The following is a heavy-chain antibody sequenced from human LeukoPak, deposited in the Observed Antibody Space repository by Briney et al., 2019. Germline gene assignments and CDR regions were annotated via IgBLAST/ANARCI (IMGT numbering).Heavy chain of an antibody. V-gene: IGHV6-1*01. CDR1: GDSVSSKSAA. D-gene: IGHD6-19*01. CDR3: ASTEWLVPDYYYGMDV. Sequence: SQTLSLTCAISGDSVSSKSAAWNWIRQSPSRGLEWLGRTYYRSKWSSGYAESVKSRITVNPDTSKNQFSLQLRSVTPEDTAVYYCASTEWLVPDYYYGMDVWGQGTTVTVSS. J-gene: IGHJ6*02. CDR2: TYYRSKWSS.